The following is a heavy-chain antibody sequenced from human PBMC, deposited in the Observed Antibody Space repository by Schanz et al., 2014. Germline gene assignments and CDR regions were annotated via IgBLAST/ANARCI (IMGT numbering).Heavy chain of an antibody. J-gene: IGHJ4*02. V-gene: IGHV3-15*01. D-gene: IGHD3-10*01. CDR3: TADLWFGAVWGVW. CDR2: IKSKTDGGTR. Sequence: EVQLVESGGGLVQPGGSLRLSCAASGFSVGNKYMNWVRQAPGKGLQWVARIKSKTDGGTRDYAAPVKGRFTISTDDSKNTVYLQMNSPQTEDTAVYYCTADLWFGAVWGVWWGQGTLVTVSS. CDR1: GFSVGNKY.